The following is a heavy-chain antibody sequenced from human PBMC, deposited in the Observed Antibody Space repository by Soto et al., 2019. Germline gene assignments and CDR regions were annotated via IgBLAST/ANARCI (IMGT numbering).Heavy chain of an antibody. CDR1: GGSISSGGYS. J-gene: IGHJ5*02. V-gene: IGHV4-30-2*01. CDR3: ARVPDR. D-gene: IGHD2-2*01. Sequence: SETLSLTCAVSGGSISSGGYSWSWIRQPPGKGQEWIGYIYQSGSTNYNPSINRRVTISVDRTKNKYSMKKNSVTAADTAVYYCARVPDRWGQGTLVTVS. CDR2: IYQSGST.